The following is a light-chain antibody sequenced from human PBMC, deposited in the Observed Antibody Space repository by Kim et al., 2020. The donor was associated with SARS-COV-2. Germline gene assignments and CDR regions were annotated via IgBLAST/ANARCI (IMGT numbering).Light chain of an antibody. CDR1: SSDVGAFDS. J-gene: IGLJ2*01. CDR2: DVS. CDR3: SSYTITSTVI. Sequence: QSALTQPDSVSGSPGQSITISCTGTSSDVGAFDSVSWYQQHPGKAPKLTIYDVSKRPSGVSTRFSGSKSGDTASLTISGLQAEDEADYYCSSYTITSTVIFGGGTQLTVL. V-gene: IGLV2-14*01.